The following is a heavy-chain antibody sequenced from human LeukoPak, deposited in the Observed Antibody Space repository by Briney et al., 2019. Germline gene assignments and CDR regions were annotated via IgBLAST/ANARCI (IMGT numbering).Heavy chain of an antibody. J-gene: IGHJ3*02. Sequence: GGSLRLSCAASGFTFSSYGMHWVRQAPGKGLEWVAVISYDGSNQYYADSVKGRFTTSRDNSKNTLYLQMNSLRAEDTAVYYCARDKAAASAFDIWGQGTMVTVSS. D-gene: IGHD6-13*01. CDR3: ARDKAAASAFDI. V-gene: IGHV3-30*03. CDR2: ISYDGSNQ. CDR1: GFTFSSYG.